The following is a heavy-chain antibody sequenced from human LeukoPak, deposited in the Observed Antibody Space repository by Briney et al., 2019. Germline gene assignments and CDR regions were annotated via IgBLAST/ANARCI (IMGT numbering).Heavy chain of an antibody. CDR3: ARDQVSAPANWFDP. CDR1: GGSFSGYY. J-gene: IGHJ5*02. V-gene: IGHV4-34*01. CDR2: INHSGST. D-gene: IGHD2-2*01. Sequence: PSETLSLTCAVYGGSFSGYYWSWIRQPPGKGLEWIGEINHSGSTNYNPSLKSRVTISVDTSKNQFSLKLSSVTAADTAVYYCARDQVSAPANWFDPWGQGTLVTVSS.